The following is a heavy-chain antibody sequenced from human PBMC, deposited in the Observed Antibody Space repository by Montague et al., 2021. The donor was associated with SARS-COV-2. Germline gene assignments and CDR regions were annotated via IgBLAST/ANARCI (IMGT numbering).Heavy chain of an antibody. J-gene: IGHJ4*02. V-gene: IGHV4-31*03. Sequence: TLSLTCTVSGGSISSGGYYWSWILQHPGKGLEWIGYIYYSGSTYYNPSLKSRVTISVDTSKNQFSLKLSSVTAADTAVYYWARDEGSSGHDYWGQGTLVTVSS. CDR2: IYYSGST. CDR1: GGSISSGGYY. D-gene: IGHD3-22*01. CDR3: ARDEGSSGHDY.